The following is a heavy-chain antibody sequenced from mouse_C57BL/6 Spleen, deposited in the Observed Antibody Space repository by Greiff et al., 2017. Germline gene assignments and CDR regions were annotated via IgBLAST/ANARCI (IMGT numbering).Heavy chain of an antibody. CDR3: ARQDYYSNFDY. J-gene: IGHJ2*01. CDR2: ISSGGSYT. Sequence: EVQLQESGGDLVKPGGSLKLSCAASGFTFSSYGMSWVRQTPDTRLEWVATISSGGSYTYYPDSVKGRFTISRDNAKNTLYLQMSSLKSEDTAMYYCARQDYYSNFDYWGQGTTLTVSS. V-gene: IGHV5-6*01. CDR1: GFTFSSYG. D-gene: IGHD2-5*01.